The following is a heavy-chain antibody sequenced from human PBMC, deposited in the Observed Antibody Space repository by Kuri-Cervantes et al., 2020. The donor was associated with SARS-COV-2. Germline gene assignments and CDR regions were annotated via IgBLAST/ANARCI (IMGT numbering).Heavy chain of an antibody. Sequence: ASVKVSFKASGYTFTGYYMHWVRQAPGQGLEWMGWISAYNGNTNYAQKLQGRDTMTTDTSTSTAYMELRSLRSDDTAVYYCARDRQGGRIRITIFGVASYGMDVWGQGTTVTVSS. J-gene: IGHJ6*02. CDR1: GYTFTGYY. CDR3: ARDRQGGRIRITIFGVASYGMDV. CDR2: ISAYNGNT. D-gene: IGHD3-3*01. V-gene: IGHV1-18*04.